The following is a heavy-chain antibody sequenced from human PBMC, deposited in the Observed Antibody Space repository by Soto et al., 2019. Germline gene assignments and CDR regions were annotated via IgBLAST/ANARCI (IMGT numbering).Heavy chain of an antibody. D-gene: IGHD1-7*01. J-gene: IGHJ4*02. CDR1: GFTISSYA. V-gene: IGHV3-23*01. CDR2: ISNTGVST. Sequence: GGSLRLSCAASGFTISSYAMSWVRQAPGKGLEWVSGISNTGVSTYYADSVKGRFTISRDNSENTLYLQMHRLRAEDTAVYYCAKVLTGTTDYFFDYWGQGTLVTVSS. CDR3: AKVLTGTTDYFFDY.